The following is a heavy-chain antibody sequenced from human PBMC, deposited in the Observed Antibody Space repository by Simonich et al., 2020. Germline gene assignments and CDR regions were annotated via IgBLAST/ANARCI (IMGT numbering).Heavy chain of an antibody. CDR3: ARTNTMRELDTMIRGVDYFDY. D-gene: IGHD3-10*01. V-gene: IGHV1-69*06. CDR1: GGTFSSYA. J-gene: IGHJ4*02. CDR2: ESPLLGKE. Sequence: QVQLVQSGAEVKKPGSSVKVSCKASGGTFSSYAISWVRQAPGQGLKWMEGESPLLGKEKHAQNFQGTVTITADKSTSTAYMELSSLRSEDTAVYYCARTNTMRELDTMIRGVDYFDYWGQGTLVTVSS.